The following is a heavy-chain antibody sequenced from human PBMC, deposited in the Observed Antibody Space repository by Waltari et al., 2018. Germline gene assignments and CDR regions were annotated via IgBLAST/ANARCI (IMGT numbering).Heavy chain of an antibody. CDR3: ARVVREVITAASYFEL. CDR1: GDSISRSDYY. V-gene: IGHV4-39*07. D-gene: IGHD2-15*01. J-gene: IGHJ4*02. Sequence: QLQLQESGPGLVKPSETLSLTCTVSGDSISRSDYYWGWVRQPPGKGLEWIGNIYYRGSTLPMPPLRSRVTKSVDTSKNQFSLKLTSVTAADTAVYFCARVVREVITAASYFELWGQGSLVTVSS. CDR2: IYYRGST.